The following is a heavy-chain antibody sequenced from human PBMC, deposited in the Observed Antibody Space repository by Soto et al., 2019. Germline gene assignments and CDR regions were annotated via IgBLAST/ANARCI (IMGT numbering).Heavy chain of an antibody. Sequence: GGSLRLSCAASGFTFDDYGMSWVRQAPGKGLEWVSGINWNGGSAGYADSVKGRFTISRDNAKNSLYLQMNSLRAEDTALYYCARDLPASGVVTYYFDYWGQGTLVTVSS. J-gene: IGHJ4*02. CDR2: INWNGGSA. CDR3: ARDLPASGVVTYYFDY. V-gene: IGHV3-20*04. D-gene: IGHD2-21*02. CDR1: GFTFDDYG.